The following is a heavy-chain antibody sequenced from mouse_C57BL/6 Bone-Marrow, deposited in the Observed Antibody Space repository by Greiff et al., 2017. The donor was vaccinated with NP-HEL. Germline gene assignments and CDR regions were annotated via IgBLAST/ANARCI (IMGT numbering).Heavy chain of an antibody. CDR1: GYAFSSYW. J-gene: IGHJ2*01. D-gene: IGHD6-1*01. V-gene: IGHV1-80*01. CDR3: ARALFFDY. Sequence: QVHVKQSGAELVKPGASVKISCKASGYAFSSYWMNWVKQRPGKGLEWIGQIYPGDGDTNYNGKFKGKATLNADKSSSTAYMQLSSLTSEDSAVYFCARALFFDYWGQGTTLTVSS. CDR2: IYPGDGDT.